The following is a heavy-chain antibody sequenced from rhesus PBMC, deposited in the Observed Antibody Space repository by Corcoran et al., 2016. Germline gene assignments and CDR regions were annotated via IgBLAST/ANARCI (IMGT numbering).Heavy chain of an antibody. CDR3: ARGAGYSSGWSAFDF. V-gene: IGHV4-173*01. Sequence: QLQLQESGPGLVKPSETLSLTCAVSGGPISSNWWSWIRQPPGKGLEWIGRISGSGGSTSYNPSLKSRVTISTDTSKNQLSLKLISVTAADTAVYYCARGAGYSSGWSAFDFWGQGLRVTVSS. CDR1: GGPISSNW. J-gene: IGHJ3*01. CDR2: ISGSGGST. D-gene: IGHD6S26*01.